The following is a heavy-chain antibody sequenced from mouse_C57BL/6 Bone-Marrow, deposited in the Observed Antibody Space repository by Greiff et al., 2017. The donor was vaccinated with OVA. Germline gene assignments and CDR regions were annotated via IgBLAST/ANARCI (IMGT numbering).Heavy chain of an antibody. V-gene: IGHV1-31*01. CDR1: GYSFTGYY. Sequence: VQLQQSGPELVKPGASVKISCKASGYSFTGYYMHWVKQSHGNILDWIGYIYPYNGVSSYNQKFKGKATLTVDESSSTGYMELRSLTSEDSAVYYCARSGWLLPLYAMDFWGRGTSVTVSS. D-gene: IGHD2-3*01. CDR2: IYPYNGVS. CDR3: ARSGWLLPLYAMDF. J-gene: IGHJ4*01.